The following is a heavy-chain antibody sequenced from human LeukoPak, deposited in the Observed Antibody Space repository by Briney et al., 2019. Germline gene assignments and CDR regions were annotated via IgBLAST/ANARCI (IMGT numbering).Heavy chain of an antibody. J-gene: IGHJ5*02. D-gene: IGHD1-20*01. CDR1: GGSLSGYH. CDR3: AKGARSNRYNWDGLINWFDP. Sequence: PSETLSLTCAVYGGSLSGYHWTWIRQPPGKGLEWIGEINYSGTTNYNPSLTSRVTMSADTSKNHVSLKLSSMTAADTAVYYCAKGARSNRYNWDGLINWFDPWGQGTLVTVSS. V-gene: IGHV4-34*01. CDR2: INYSGTT.